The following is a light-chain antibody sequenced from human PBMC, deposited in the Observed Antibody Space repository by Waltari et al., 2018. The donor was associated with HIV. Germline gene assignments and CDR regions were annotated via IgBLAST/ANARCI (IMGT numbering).Light chain of an antibody. CDR1: SSDVGAYNY. J-gene: IGLJ2*01. Sequence: QSALTQPASVSGSPGQSITVSCTGTSSDVGAYNYVSWYQPTPGPAPNLVIYEVSYRPSGISNRFSGSKSGNTASLTISGLQTEDEADYYCSSFTTTSTLLFGGGTKVTVL. V-gene: IGLV2-14*01. CDR2: EVS. CDR3: SSFTTTSTLL.